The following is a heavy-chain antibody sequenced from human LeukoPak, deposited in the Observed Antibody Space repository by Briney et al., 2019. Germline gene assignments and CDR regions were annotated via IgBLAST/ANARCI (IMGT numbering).Heavy chain of an antibody. CDR1: GGSISRYY. Sequence: SETLSLTCTVSGGSISRYYWSWIRQPPGKGLEWIGYIYYSGSTNYNPSLKSRVTISVDTSKNQFSLKLSSVTAADTAVYYCATDNSYGSGSYYTWGQGTLVTVSS. D-gene: IGHD3-10*01. CDR3: ATDNSYGSGSYYT. J-gene: IGHJ4*02. CDR2: IYYSGST. V-gene: IGHV4-59*01.